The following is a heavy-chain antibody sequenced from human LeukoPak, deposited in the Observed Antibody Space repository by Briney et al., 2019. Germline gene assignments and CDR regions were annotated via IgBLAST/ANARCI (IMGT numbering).Heavy chain of an antibody. J-gene: IGHJ4*02. Sequence: GGSLRLSCAASGFTFSSNYMSWVRQAPGKGLEWVSVVYSGGNTYYADSVKGRFTISRDNSKNSLYLQMNSLRAEDTAVYYCARDLSGVTGYTYGRGIDYWGQGTLVTVSS. D-gene: IGHD5-18*01. CDR3: ARDLSGVTGYTYGRGIDY. V-gene: IGHV3-53*01. CDR1: GFTFSSNY. CDR2: VYSGGNT.